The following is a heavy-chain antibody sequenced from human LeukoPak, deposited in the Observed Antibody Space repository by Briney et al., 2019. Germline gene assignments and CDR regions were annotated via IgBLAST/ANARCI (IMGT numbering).Heavy chain of an antibody. J-gene: IGHJ4*02. CDR2: IGTAGDT. V-gene: IGHV3-13*01. CDR1: GFTFSDYD. CDR3: ARVAKERVGGVYYFDY. D-gene: IGHD1-1*01. Sequence: PGGSLRLSCAASGFTFSDYDMHWVRQATGKGLEGVSAIGTAGDTYYTGSVKGRFTISRENAKNSLYLQMNSLRAGDTAVYYCARVAKERVGGVYYFDYWGQGTLVTVSS.